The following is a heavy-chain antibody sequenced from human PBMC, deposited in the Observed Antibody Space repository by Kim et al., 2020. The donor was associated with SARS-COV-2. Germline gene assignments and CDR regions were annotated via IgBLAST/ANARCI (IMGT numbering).Heavy chain of an antibody. CDR2: ISSSGTTI. V-gene: IGHV3-48*03. CDR1: GFTFSNYE. D-gene: IGHD2-8*01. J-gene: IGHJ4*02. Sequence: GGSLRLSCAASGFTFSNYEMSWVRQAPGKGLDWVSYISSSGTTIYYADSVKGRFTISRDNARNSVYLQMNRLRAEDTAVYYCVRERYLYAFWGQGTLVTVSS. CDR3: VRERYLYAF.